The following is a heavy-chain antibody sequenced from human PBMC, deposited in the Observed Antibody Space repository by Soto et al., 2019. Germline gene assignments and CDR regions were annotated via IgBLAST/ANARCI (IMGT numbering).Heavy chain of an antibody. J-gene: IGHJ4*02. CDR3: ARDGGRHSGGIDY. V-gene: IGHV1-69*01. Sequence: QVQLVQSGAEVKKPGSSVKVSCKASGGTFSRYSINWVRQAPGQGLEWMGEIIPIFGTANYAQKSQGRVTITADESTSTAYMELSSLRSEDTDVYYCARDGGRHSGGIDYWGQGTLVTVSS. CDR2: IIPIFGTA. CDR1: GGTFSRYS. D-gene: IGHD1-26*01.